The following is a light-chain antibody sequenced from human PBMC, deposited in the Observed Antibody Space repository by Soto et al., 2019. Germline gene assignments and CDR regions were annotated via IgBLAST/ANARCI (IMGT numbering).Light chain of an antibody. V-gene: IGKV3-15*01. CDR1: KSVSRT. CDR3: QQYNNWPPWT. CDR2: GAS. J-gene: IGKJ1*01. Sequence: EIVMTQSPATLSVSPGERATLSSRASKSVSRTSPWYLQKPGQAPRLLIYGASTRATGIQARFSGSGSGTEFTLTISSLQSEDFAVYYCQQYNNWPPWTFGQGTKVEIK.